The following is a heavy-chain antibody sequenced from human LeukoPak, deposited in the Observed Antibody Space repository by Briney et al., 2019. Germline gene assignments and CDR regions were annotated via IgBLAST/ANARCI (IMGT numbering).Heavy chain of an antibody. CDR2: IKEDGSQI. CDR3: ARGSSAKWFDP. CDR1: GFAFRTYW. D-gene: IGHD6-6*01. V-gene: IGHV3-7*01. J-gene: IGHJ5*02. Sequence: GGSLRHSCAASGFAFRTYWMSWVRQAPGKGLEWVANIKEDGSQIDYVDSVKGRFTISRDNAKNSLYLQMNSLRAEDTAVYYCARGSSAKWFDPWGQGNPVSVSS.